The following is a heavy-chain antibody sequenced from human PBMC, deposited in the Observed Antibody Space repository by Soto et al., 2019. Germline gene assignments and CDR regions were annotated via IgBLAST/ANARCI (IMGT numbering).Heavy chain of an antibody. D-gene: IGHD4-17*01. CDR3: AHRARYDGDHDN. CDR1: GFSLSTSGVG. V-gene: IGHV2-5*02. Sequence: QITLKESGPTLVKPTQTLTLTCTFSGFSLSTSGVGVGWIRQPPGKALGWLALLYWAADRRYSPSLKRRPTITKDTTKNQVVLTMTNMDPVDTATYYCAHRARYDGDHDNWGQGTLVTVSS. J-gene: IGHJ4*02. CDR2: LYWAADR.